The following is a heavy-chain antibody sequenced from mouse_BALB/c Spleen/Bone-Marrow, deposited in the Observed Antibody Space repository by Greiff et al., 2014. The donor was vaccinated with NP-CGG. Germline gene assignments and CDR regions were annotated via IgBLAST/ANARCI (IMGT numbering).Heavy chain of an antibody. V-gene: IGHV1S81*02. CDR2: INPSNGRT. Sequence: VQLQQSGAELVKPGASVKLSCKASGYTFTSYWMHWMKQRPGQGLEWIGEINPSNGRTNYNEKFKNKATLTVDKSSSTAYMQLRSLASEDSAVCSCAGGSPFAYWGQGTLVTVSA. J-gene: IGHJ3*01. CDR1: GYTFTSYW. D-gene: IGHD1-1*02. CDR3: AGGSPFAY.